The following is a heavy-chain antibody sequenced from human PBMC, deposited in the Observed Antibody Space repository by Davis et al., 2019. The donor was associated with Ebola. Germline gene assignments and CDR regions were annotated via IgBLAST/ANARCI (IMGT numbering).Heavy chain of an antibody. CDR2: IYYSGST. Sequence: PSETLSLTCTVSGGSVSSGSYYWSWIRQPPGKGLEWIGSIYYSGSTYYNPSLKSRVTISVDTSKNQFSLKLSSVTAADTAVYYCARGRDIVVVPAAISGRPKYYFDYWGQGTLVTVSS. CDR1: GGSVSSGSYY. J-gene: IGHJ4*02. V-gene: IGHV4-39*01. D-gene: IGHD2-2*02. CDR3: ARGRDIVVVPAAISGRPKYYFDY.